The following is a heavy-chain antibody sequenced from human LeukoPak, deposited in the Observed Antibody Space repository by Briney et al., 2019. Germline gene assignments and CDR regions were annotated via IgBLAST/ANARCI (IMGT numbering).Heavy chain of an antibody. CDR1: GFTFSSYA. D-gene: IGHD3-16*01. CDR2: ISSNGGST. J-gene: IGHJ3*02. V-gene: IGHV3-64*02. Sequence: GGSLRLSCAASGFTFSSYAMHWVRQAPGEGLEYVSAISSNGGSTYYADSVKGRFTISRDNSKNTLYLQMGSLRAEDMAVYYCARSSPLGGYAFDIWGQGTMVTVSS. CDR3: ARSSPLGGYAFDI.